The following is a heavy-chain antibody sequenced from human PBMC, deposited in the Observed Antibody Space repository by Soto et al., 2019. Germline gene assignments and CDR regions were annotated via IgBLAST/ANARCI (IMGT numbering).Heavy chain of an antibody. D-gene: IGHD6-19*01. CDR2: INAGNGNT. CDR3: ARDLGGWPDY. Sequence: QVQLVQSGAEVKKPGASVKVSCKASGYTFTSYAIHWVRQAPGQRLEWMGWINAGNGNTKYSQKFQDRVTITRDTSASTAYMELGSLRSEDTAVYYCARDLGGWPDYWGRETLVTVSS. V-gene: IGHV1-3*01. J-gene: IGHJ4*02. CDR1: GYTFTSYA.